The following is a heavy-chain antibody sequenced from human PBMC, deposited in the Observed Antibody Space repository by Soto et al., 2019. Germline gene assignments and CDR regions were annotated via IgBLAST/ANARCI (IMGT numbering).Heavy chain of an antibody. CDR3: ARHFVAVVIKGWGY. V-gene: IGHV4-39*01. Sequence: SXTLSLTCTVSGASIDRSNYYWYWIRQPPGKGLEWIGTTYYNGNAYYNPSLKSRVTMSVDTSKNQFSLKLTSVTAADTAVYYCARHFVAVVIKGWGYWGQGTLVTVSS. CDR1: GASIDRSNYY. J-gene: IGHJ4*02. CDR2: TYYNGNA. D-gene: IGHD3-22*01.